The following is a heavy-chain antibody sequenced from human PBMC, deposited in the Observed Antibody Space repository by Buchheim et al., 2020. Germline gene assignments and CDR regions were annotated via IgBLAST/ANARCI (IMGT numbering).Heavy chain of an antibody. V-gene: IGHV4-59*12. CDR2: INHSGST. J-gene: IGHJ2*01. CDR3: ARVMNYGDYAPGWYFDL. Sequence: QVQLQESGPGLVKPSETLSLTCTVSGGSISSYYWSWIRQPPGKGLEWIGEINHSGSTNYNPSLKSRVTISVDTSKNQFSLKLSSVTAADTAVYYCARVMNYGDYAPGWYFDLWGRGTL. D-gene: IGHD4-17*01. CDR1: GGSISSYY.